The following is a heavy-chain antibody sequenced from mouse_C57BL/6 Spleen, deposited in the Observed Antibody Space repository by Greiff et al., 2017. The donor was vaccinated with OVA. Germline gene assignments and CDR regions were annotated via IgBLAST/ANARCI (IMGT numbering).Heavy chain of an antibody. CDR3: ARSKLGRDYFDD. D-gene: IGHD4-1*01. V-gene: IGHV7-3*01. CDR1: GFTFTDYY. J-gene: IGHJ2*01. Sequence: VQLKESGGGLVQPGGSLSLSCAASGFTFTDYYMSWVRQPPGQALEWMGFIRTNANGYTSDYSSSVKGRFTISRDNSQSILYLQMNALRAEDNAAYYCARSKLGRDYFDDWGKGTTLTVAS. CDR2: IRTNANGYTS.